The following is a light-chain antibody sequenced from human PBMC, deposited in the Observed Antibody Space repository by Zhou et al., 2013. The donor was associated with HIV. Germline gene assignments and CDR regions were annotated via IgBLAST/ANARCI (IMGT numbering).Light chain of an antibody. V-gene: IGKV1-5*03. CDR2: KAS. CDR3: QQCNSTWT. Sequence: DIQMTQAPSTLSASVGDRVTITCRASQNINRWLAWYQQKPGKAPKFLIYKASNLQSGVPSRFSGSGSGTEFTLTISSLQPDDFATYYCQQCNSTWTFGQGTKVEIK. J-gene: IGKJ1*01. CDR1: QNINRW.